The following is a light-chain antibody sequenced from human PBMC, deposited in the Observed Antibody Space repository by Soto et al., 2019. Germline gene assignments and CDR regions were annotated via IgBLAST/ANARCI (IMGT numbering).Light chain of an antibody. CDR1: QSVNNNY. J-gene: IGKJ1*01. CDR2: GAS. V-gene: IGKV3-20*01. Sequence: EIVLTQSPGSLSLSPGERATLSCRASQSVNNNYLAWYQQKPGQAPRLLIYGASSRATGIPDRFSGSGSGTDFTLTICRLEPEDLAVYFCQQYGGSPRTFGPGTKVEIK. CDR3: QQYGGSPRT.